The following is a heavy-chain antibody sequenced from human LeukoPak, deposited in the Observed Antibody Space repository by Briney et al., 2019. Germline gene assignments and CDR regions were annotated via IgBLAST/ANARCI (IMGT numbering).Heavy chain of an antibody. CDR3: ATGDVVVPAALSYYYGSGRGRYYYGMDV. Sequence: ASVKVSCKVSGYTLTELSMHWVRQAPGKGLEWMGGFDPEDGETINAQKFQGRVTMTEDTSTDTAYMELSSLRSEDTAVYYCATGDVVVPAALSYYYGSGRGRYYYGMDVWGQGTTVTVSS. J-gene: IGHJ6*02. CDR2: FDPEDGET. CDR1: GYTLTELS. D-gene: IGHD2-2*01. V-gene: IGHV1-24*01.